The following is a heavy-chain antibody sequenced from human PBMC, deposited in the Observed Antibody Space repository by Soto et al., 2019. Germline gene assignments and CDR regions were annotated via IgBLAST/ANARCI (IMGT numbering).Heavy chain of an antibody. D-gene: IGHD2-2*01. V-gene: IGHV1-18*01. CDR1: GYSFIKYG. CDR2: ISPYSGYT. CDR3: AREASVLIPAAQPSRFDS. Sequence: ASVKVSCEGFGYSFIKYGINWVRRAPGQGLEWVGWISPYSGYTHSAQKFHGRLTLTTDTAASTAYMELRILRSADTALYYCAREASVLIPAAQPSRFDSWGQGTLVTVSS. J-gene: IGHJ4*02.